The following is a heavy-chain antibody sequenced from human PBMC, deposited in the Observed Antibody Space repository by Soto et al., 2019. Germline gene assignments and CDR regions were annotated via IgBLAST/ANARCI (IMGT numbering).Heavy chain of an antibody. D-gene: IGHD2-2*01. CDR1: GFTFSNYC. CDR2: ITYEGSNE. Sequence: GGSLRLSCEASGFTFSNYCTHWVRQAPGEGLEWVAHITYEGSNEHYTDYVKGRFNISRDNSNNMVFLLMNSLRPEDTAVYHCSKDVRDIVLVPAAFYYYYGMDVWGQGTTVTVSS. J-gene: IGHJ6*02. CDR3: SKDVRDIVLVPAAFYYYYGMDV. V-gene: IGHV3-30*18.